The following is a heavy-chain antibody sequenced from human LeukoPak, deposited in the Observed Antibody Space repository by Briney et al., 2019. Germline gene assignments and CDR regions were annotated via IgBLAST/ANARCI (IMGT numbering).Heavy chain of an antibody. J-gene: IGHJ4*02. V-gene: IGHV4-34*01. CDR1: GGSFSGYY. D-gene: IGHD6-19*01. CDR3: ARDPWQWLVRVDY. CDR2: INHSGST. Sequence: SETLSLTCAVYGGSFSGYYWSWIRQPPGKGLEWIGEINHSGSTNYNPSLKSRVTISVDTSKNQFSLQLNSVTPEDTAVYYCARDPWQWLVRVDYWGQGTLVTVSS.